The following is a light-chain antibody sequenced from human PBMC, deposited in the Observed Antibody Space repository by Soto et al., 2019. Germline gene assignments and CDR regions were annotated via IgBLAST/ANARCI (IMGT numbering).Light chain of an antibody. CDR1: QSVSSY. V-gene: IGKV3-11*01. J-gene: IGKJ2*01. Sequence: EIELTQSPATLSLSPGERATLSCRASQSVSSYLAWYQQKPGQAPRLLIYDASNRATGLPARFSGSGSGTDFTLTISSLEPEDFAVYYCQQRRNCPPLMYTFGQGTKLEIK. CDR2: DAS. CDR3: QQRRNCPPLMYT.